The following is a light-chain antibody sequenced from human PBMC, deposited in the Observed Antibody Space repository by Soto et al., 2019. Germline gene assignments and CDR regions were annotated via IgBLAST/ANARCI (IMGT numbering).Light chain of an antibody. J-gene: IGKJ1*01. CDR1: HSLLHTNGINY. V-gene: IGKV2-28*01. CDR3: MQALQKPST. Sequence: FVGTQSPLSLPVTTGETASKSSRSSHSLLHTNGINYLHWYLQKPGQSPQLLIYLGSHRASGVPDRFSGSGSGTEYTLRISRVEAEDVGIYYCMQALQKPSTFGQGTKVDIK. CDR2: LGS.